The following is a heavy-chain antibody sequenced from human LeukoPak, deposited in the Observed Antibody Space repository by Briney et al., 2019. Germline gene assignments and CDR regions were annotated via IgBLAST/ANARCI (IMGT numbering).Heavy chain of an antibody. CDR1: GFTFSSYA. Sequence: GGSLRLSCAASGFTFSSYAMSWVRQAPGKGLEWVSSISSGNSYKYYGDSVKGRFTISRDNAKNSLYLQMNSLRAEDTAVYYCAKDPTTYYDSSGYGRYNWFDPWGQGTLVTVSS. CDR2: ISSGNSYK. V-gene: IGHV3-21*01. CDR3: AKDPTTYYDSSGYGRYNWFDP. J-gene: IGHJ5*02. D-gene: IGHD3-22*01.